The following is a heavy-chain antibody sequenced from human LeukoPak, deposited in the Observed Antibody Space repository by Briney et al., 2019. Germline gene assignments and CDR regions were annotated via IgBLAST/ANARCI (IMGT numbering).Heavy chain of an antibody. CDR2: IKQDGSEK. CDR3: ARDYYHNNYYMDA. V-gene: IGHV3-7*01. CDR1: GFTFSSYW. J-gene: IGHJ6*03. D-gene: IGHD3-22*01. Sequence: GGSLRLSCAASGFTFSSYWMSWVRQAPGKGLEWVANIKQDGSEKYYMDSVKGRFTISRDNAKNSLYLQMNSLRAEDTAVYYCARDYYHNNYYMDAWGKGTTVTVSS.